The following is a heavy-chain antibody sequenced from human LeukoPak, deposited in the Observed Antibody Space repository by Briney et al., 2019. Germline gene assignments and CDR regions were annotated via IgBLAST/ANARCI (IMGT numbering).Heavy chain of an antibody. CDR2: ISYDGSNK. V-gene: IGHV3-30*04. CDR3: ARDPFAGTTVTHGGADY. D-gene: IGHD4-17*01. CDR1: GFTFSSYA. J-gene: IGHJ4*02. Sequence: GRSLRLSCAASGFTFSSYAMHWVRQAPGKGLEWVAVISYDGSNKYYADSVKGRFTISRDNSKNTLYLQINSLRAEDTAVYYCARDPFAGTTVTHGGADYWGQGTLVTVSS.